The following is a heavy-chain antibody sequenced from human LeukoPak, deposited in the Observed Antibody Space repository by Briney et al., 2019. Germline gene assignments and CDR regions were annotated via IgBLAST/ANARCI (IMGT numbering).Heavy chain of an antibody. V-gene: IGHV4-30-2*01. CDR2: IYHSGST. Sequence: SETLSLTCAVSGGSISSGGYSWSWIRQPPGKGLEWIGYIYHSGSTYYNPSLKSRVTISVDRSKNQFSLKLSSVTAADTAVYYCARGATTVVTPLDYWGQGTLVTVSS. J-gene: IGHJ4*02. D-gene: IGHD4-23*01. CDR3: ARGATTVVTPLDY. CDR1: GGSISSGGYS.